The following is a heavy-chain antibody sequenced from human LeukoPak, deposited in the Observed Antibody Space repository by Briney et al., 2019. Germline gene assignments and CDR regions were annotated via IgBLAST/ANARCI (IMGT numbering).Heavy chain of an antibody. CDR3: ARALVGTGLDY. Sequence: GGSLRPSCAASGFTFSSYDMHWVRQATGKGLEWVSAIGTAGDTYYPGSVKGRFTISRENAKNSLYLQMNSLRAGDTAVYYCARALVGTGLDYWGQGTLVTVSS. CDR2: IGTAGDT. CDR1: GFTFSSYD. D-gene: IGHD3/OR15-3a*01. J-gene: IGHJ4*02. V-gene: IGHV3-13*01.